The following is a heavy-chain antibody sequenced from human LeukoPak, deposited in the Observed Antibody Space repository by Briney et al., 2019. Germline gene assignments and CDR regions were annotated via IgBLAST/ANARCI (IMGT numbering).Heavy chain of an antibody. Sequence: SETLSLTCTLSGGSISRSDYFWGWVRQPPGKGLEWIGSIHYSGNTYYNPSLESRVTISLDTSQNQFSLKLSSVTAADTAVYSCAIAVPISSPTTSLPYYFDSWGQGTLVTVSS. CDR3: AIAVPISSPTTSLPYYFDS. CDR2: IHYSGNT. V-gene: IGHV4-39*07. CDR1: GGSISRSDYF. J-gene: IGHJ4*02. D-gene: IGHD5-24*01.